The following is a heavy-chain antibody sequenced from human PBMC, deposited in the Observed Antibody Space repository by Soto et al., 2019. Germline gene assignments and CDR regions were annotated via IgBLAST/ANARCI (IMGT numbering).Heavy chain of an antibody. CDR2: IYYSGST. CDR1: GGSISSYY. Sequence: SETLSLTCTVSGGSISSYYWSWIRQPPGKGLEWIGYIYYSGSTKYNPSLKSRVTISVDTSKNQFSLKLSSVTAADTAVYYCARETPSGSYYQPYFDYWGQGTLVTVSS. V-gene: IGHV4-59*12. J-gene: IGHJ4*02. CDR3: ARETPSGSYYQPYFDY. D-gene: IGHD1-26*01.